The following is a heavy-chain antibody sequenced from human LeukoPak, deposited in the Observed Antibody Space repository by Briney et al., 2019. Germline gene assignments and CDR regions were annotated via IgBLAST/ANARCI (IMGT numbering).Heavy chain of an antibody. J-gene: IGHJ5*02. Sequence: GGSLRLSCAASGFTFSSYSMNWVRQAPGKGLEWVSYISSSGSTIYYADSVKGRFTISRDNSKNTLYLQMNSLRAEDTAVYYCARDPSQYSSSWYWWFDPWGQGTLVTVSS. CDR2: ISSSGSTI. V-gene: IGHV3-48*01. CDR3: ARDPSQYSSSWYWWFDP. CDR1: GFTFSSYS. D-gene: IGHD6-13*01.